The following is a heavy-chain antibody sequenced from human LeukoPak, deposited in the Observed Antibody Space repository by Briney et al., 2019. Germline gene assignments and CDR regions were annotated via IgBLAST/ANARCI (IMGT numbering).Heavy chain of an antibody. D-gene: IGHD6-6*01. J-gene: IGHJ5*02. CDR3: ARGLSSSSGRWFDP. CDR2: IYYSGST. CDR1: GGSISSYY. Sequence: KPSETLSLTCTVSGGSISSYYWSWIRQPPGKGLEWIGYIYYSGSTNYNPSLKSRVTISVDTSKNQFSLKLSSVTAADTAVYYCARGLSSSSGRWFDPWGQGTLVTVSS. V-gene: IGHV4-59*01.